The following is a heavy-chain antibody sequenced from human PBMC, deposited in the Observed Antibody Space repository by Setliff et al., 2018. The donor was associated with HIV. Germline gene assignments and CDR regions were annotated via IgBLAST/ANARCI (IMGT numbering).Heavy chain of an antibody. D-gene: IGHD3-16*02. CDR2: IYHGGNT. V-gene: IGHV4-4*02. CDR3: ARESLNLGELSSNPDASDI. CDR1: GDSISSSNW. Sequence: PSETLSLTCTVSGDSISSSNWWNWVRQPPGKGLEWIGQIYHGGNTNYNPSLKSRVTISMDKSKNQFSLNLNSVTAADTAVYYRARESLNLGELSSNPDASDIWGQGTLVTVSS. J-gene: IGHJ3*02.